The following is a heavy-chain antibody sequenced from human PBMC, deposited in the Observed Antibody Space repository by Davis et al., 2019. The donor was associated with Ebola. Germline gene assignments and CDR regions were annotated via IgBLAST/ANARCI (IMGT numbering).Heavy chain of an antibody. Sequence: AGSLRLSCAASGFTFSSYAMSWVRQAPGKGLEWVSAISGRGGSTYYADSVKGRFTISRDNAKNTLYLQMNSLRAEDTAVYYCAKDVRRYFDWSTAFDYWGQGTLVTVSS. D-gene: IGHD3-9*01. CDR1: GFTFSSYA. V-gene: IGHV3-23*01. CDR3: AKDVRRYFDWSTAFDY. J-gene: IGHJ4*02. CDR2: ISGRGGST.